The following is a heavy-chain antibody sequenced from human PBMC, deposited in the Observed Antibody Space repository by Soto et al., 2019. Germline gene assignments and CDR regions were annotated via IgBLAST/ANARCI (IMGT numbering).Heavy chain of an antibody. CDR1: GFTFSTYG. Sequence: QVQLVESGGGVAQAGGSLGLSCIASGFTFSTYGMHWVRQAPGKGPEWVAVMSHDGSHKAFLDSVKGRFIISRDNSKNTLYLQMNSLRPDDTAVYYCARLPRSGWDHYYYGMDVWGQGTTVIVSS. D-gene: IGHD6-19*01. CDR2: MSHDGSHK. J-gene: IGHJ6*02. V-gene: IGHV3-30*03. CDR3: ARLPRSGWDHYYYGMDV.